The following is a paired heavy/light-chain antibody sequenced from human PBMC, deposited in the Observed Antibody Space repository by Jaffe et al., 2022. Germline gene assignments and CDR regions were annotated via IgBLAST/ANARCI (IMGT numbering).Heavy chain of an antibody. D-gene: IGHD5-18*01. CDR3: AKEYRGYSYGYYYYYYYMDV. CDR2: ISWNSGSI. V-gene: IGHV3-9*01. J-gene: IGHJ6*03. Sequence: EVQLVESGGGLVQPGRSLRLSCAASGFTFDDYAMHWVRQAPGKGLEWVSGISWNSGSIGYADSVKGRFTISRDNAKNSLYLQMNSLRAEDTALYYCAKEYRGYSYGYYYYYYYMDVWGKGTTVTVSS. CDR1: GFTFDDYA.
Light chain of an antibody. CDR3: QQYNSYSPMYT. Sequence: DIQMTQSPSTLSASVGDRVTITCRASQSISSWLAWYQQKPGKAPKLLIYKASSLESGVPSRFSGSGSGTEFTLTISSLQPDDFATYYCQQYNSYSPMYTFGQGTKLEIK. J-gene: IGKJ2*01. CDR2: KAS. V-gene: IGKV1-5*03. CDR1: QSISSW.